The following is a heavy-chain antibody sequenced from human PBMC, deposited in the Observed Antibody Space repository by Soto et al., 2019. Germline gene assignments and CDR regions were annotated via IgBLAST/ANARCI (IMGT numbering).Heavy chain of an antibody. CDR3: ARGRNSNSDY. J-gene: IGHJ4*02. CDR1: GFTLNNYA. D-gene: IGHD4-4*01. Sequence: PGGSLRLSCAASGFTLNNYALGWVRQDPGKGLEWVSRINSDGSSTSYADSVKGRFTISRDNAKNTLYLQMNSLRAEDTAVYYCARGRNSNSDYWGQGTLVTVSS. V-gene: IGHV3-74*01. CDR2: INSDGSST.